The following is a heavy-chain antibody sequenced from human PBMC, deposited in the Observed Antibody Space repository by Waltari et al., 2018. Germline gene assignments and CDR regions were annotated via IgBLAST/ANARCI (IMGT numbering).Heavy chain of an antibody. CDR2: IYHGGST. J-gene: IGHJ4*02. CDR3: ARLPSGIAVAGPQYYFDY. Sequence: QVQLQESGPGLVKPSETLSLTCAVSGYSISSGYYWGWIRQPPGKVLDWIGSIYHGGSTYYNTSLKSRVTISVDTSKNQFSLKRSSVTAADTAVYYCARLPSGIAVAGPQYYFDYWGQGTLVTVSS. V-gene: IGHV4-38-2*01. D-gene: IGHD6-19*01. CDR1: GYSISSGYY.